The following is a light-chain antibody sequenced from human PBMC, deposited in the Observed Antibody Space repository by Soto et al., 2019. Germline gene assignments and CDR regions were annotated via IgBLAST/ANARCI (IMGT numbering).Light chain of an antibody. CDR3: QQSYTSSWT. V-gene: IGKV1-39*01. Sequence: DIPMAQARSSLSASVGDRVTLTCRASQSVAGYLNWYQQKPGGDPHLLIYAASTLQSGVPSRFSGSGSGTDFKLTISSLQPEDVATYYCQQSYTSSWTFGPGTQVDIK. J-gene: IGKJ1*01. CDR1: QSVAGY. CDR2: AAS.